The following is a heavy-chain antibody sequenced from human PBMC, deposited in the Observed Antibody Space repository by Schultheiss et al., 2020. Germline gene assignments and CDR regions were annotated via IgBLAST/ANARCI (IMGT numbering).Heavy chain of an antibody. V-gene: IGHV3-66*01. CDR3: ARGLYGDYTYYFDY. D-gene: IGHD4-17*01. CDR1: GFTVSSNY. CDR2: IYSGGST. Sequence: WGSLRLSCAASGFTVSSNYMSWVRQAPGKGLEWVSVIYSGGSTYYADSVKGRFTISRDNSKNTLYLQMNSLRAEDTAVYYCARGLYGDYTYYFDYWGQGTLVTVSS. J-gene: IGHJ4*02.